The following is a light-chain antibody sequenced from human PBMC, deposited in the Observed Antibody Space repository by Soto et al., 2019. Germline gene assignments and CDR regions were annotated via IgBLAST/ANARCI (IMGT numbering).Light chain of an antibody. CDR1: QSVDSSY. V-gene: IGKV3-20*01. Sequence: EIVLTQSPGTLSLSPGERATLSCRASQSVDSSYLAWYQQKPGQAPRLLIYGASSRATGIPDRFSGSGSVTDFTLTISRLEPEDFAVYYCQQFGSPFTFGPGTKGDIK. CDR3: QQFGSPFT. CDR2: GAS. J-gene: IGKJ3*01.